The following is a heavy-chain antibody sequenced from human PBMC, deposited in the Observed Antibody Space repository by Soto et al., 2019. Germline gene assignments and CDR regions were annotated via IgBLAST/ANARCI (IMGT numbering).Heavy chain of an antibody. CDR1: GGSITGYY. CDR3: ARGSSSSGWKLQH. J-gene: IGHJ1*01. CDR2: IYYTGST. Sequence: SETLSLTCTVSGGSITGYYWSWLRQPPGKGLEWIGYIYYTGSTNYNPSLKSRVTISVDTSKNQFSLKLSSVTAADTAVYYCARGSSSSGWKLQHWGQGTLVTVSS. D-gene: IGHD6-19*01. V-gene: IGHV4-59*01.